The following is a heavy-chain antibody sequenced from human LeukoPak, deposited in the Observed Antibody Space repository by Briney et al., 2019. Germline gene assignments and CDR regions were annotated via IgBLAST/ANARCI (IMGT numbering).Heavy chain of an antibody. CDR1: GFTFSSYA. CDR3: ATRGYSSSWYYDAFDI. J-gene: IGHJ3*02. CDR2: IKQDGSEK. V-gene: IGHV3-7*01. Sequence: GGSLRLSCAASGFTFSSYAMSWVRQAPGKGLEWVANIKQDGSEKYYVDSVKGRFTISRDNAKNSLYLQMNSLRAEDTAVYYCATRGYSSSWYYDAFDIWGQGTMVTVSS. D-gene: IGHD6-13*01.